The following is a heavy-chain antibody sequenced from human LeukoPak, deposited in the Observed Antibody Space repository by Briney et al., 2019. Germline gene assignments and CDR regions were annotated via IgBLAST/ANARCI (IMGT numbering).Heavy chain of an antibody. Sequence: SQTLSLTCTVSGGSTSSGSYYWSWIRQPAGKGLEWIGRIYTSGSTNYNPSLKSRVTISVDTSKNQFSLKLSSVTAADTAVYYCARLVVVAATGYYYGMDVWGQGTTVTVSS. J-gene: IGHJ6*02. CDR1: GGSTSSGSYY. CDR3: ARLVVVAATGYYYGMDV. D-gene: IGHD2-15*01. CDR2: IYTSGST. V-gene: IGHV4-61*02.